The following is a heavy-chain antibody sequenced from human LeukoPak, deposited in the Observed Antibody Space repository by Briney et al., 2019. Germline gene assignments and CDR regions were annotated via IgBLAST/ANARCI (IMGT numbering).Heavy chain of an antibody. CDR2: IYYSGST. CDR1: GGSIPSYY. J-gene: IGHJ4*02. CDR3: ARVIGYCSSTSCFGYFDY. V-gene: IGHV4-59*08. Sequence: PSETLSLTCTVPGGSIPSYYWSWIRQPPGKGLEWVGYIYYSGSTNYNPSLKSRVTTSVDTSKNQLSLKLSAVTAADTAVYYCARVIGYCSSTSCFGYFDYWGQGTLVTVSS. D-gene: IGHD2-2*01.